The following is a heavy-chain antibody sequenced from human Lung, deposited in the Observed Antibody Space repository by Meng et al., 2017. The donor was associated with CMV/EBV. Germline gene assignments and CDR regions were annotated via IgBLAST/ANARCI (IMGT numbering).Heavy chain of an antibody. Sequence: SVXVSXXASGSSFTDYFLRWVRQAPGQGLEWMGWINFNSGTTNYAQAFRGRITMTRDTSISAVYMELSRLRSDDTAVYYCARPGRTRPGAFDFWGPGTMVTVSS. V-gene: IGHV1-2*02. J-gene: IGHJ3*01. CDR2: INFNSGTT. CDR1: GSSFTDYF. D-gene: IGHD1-26*01. CDR3: ARPGRTRPGAFDF.